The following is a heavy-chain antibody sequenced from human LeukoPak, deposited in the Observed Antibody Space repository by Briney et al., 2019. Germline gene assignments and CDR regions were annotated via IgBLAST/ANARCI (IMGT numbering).Heavy chain of an antibody. J-gene: IGHJ3*02. CDR2: LDPKTGAT. V-gene: IGHV1-2*02. CDR1: GYTFTNYY. D-gene: IGHD4-17*01. CDR3: ATVHMTTVTNDVRDACDM. Sequence: ASVKVSCKASGYTFTNYYMHWVRQAPGQGLEWMGWLDPKTGATDYAQKFQGRVTLSRDTSISTAYMELSRLRSDDTALYCCATVHMTTVTNDVRDACDMWGQGTMVTVSS.